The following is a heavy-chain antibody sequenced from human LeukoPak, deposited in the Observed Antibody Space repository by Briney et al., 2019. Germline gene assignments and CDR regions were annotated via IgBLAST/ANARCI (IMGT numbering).Heavy chain of an antibody. CDR3: AKDLGTLISGSYYYYFDY. J-gene: IGHJ4*02. D-gene: IGHD3-10*01. CDR1: GGTFSSYA. V-gene: IGHV1-69*04. CDR2: IIPILGIA. Sequence: GSSVKVSCKASGGTFSSYAISWVRQAPGQELEWMGRIIPILGIANYAQKFQGRVTITAGKSTSTAYMELSSLRSEDTAVYYCAKDLGTLISGSYYYYFDYWGQGTLVTVSS.